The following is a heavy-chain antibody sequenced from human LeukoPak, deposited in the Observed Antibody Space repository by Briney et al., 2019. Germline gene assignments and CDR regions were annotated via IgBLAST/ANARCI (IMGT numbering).Heavy chain of an antibody. J-gene: IGHJ5*02. CDR2: IHSTGYT. V-gene: IGHV4-4*09. D-gene: IGHD1-26*01. CDR1: GFTFSSYT. CDR3: TQRQGPMSGSYDYFDP. Sequence: GSLRLSCAASGFTFSSYTMSWVRQAPGQGLEWIAYIHSTGYTNYNPSLRSRVTISVDTSKNQISLQLTSVTAADTAMYYCTQRQGPMSGSYDYFDPWGQGVLVTVSS.